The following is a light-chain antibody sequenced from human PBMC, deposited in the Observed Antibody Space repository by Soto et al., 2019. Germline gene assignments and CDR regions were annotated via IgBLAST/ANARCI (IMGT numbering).Light chain of an antibody. CDR1: SSDVGAYNF. CDR2: EVT. CDR3: SSYTSSNTPYV. Sequence: QSALTQPASVSGSPGQSITMSCTGSSSDVGAYNFVSWYQHHPGKAPRLILYEVTTRPSGVSSRFSGSKSGNTASLTISGLQADDEANYYCSSYTSSNTPYVFGTGTKV. J-gene: IGLJ1*01. V-gene: IGLV2-14*01.